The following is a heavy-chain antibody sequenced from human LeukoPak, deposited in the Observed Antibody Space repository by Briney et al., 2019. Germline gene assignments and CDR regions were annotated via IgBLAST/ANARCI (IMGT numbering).Heavy chain of an antibody. CDR1: GGSISSYY. CDR2: IYYSGST. CDR3: ARDPASGRTGAFDI. Sequence: SETLSLTCTVSGGSISSYYWSWIRQPPGKGLEWIGYIYYSGSTNYNPSLKSRVTISVDTSKNQFSLKLSSVTAADTAVYYCARDPASGRTGAFDIWGQGTMVTVSS. J-gene: IGHJ3*02. V-gene: IGHV4-59*01.